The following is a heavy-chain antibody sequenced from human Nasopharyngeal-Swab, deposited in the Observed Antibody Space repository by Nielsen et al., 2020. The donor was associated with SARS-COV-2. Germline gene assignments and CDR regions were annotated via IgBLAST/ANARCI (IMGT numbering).Heavy chain of an antibody. J-gene: IGHJ4*02. D-gene: IGHD3-22*01. V-gene: IGHV4-59*01. CDR2: IYYSGST. CDR1: GGSISSYY. CDR3: ARESDSSGSPIDY. Sequence: SETLSLTCTVSGGSISSYYWSWIRQPPGKGLEWIGYIYYSGSTNYNSSLKSRVTISVDTSKNQFSLKLSSVTAADTAVYYCARESDSSGSPIDYWGQGTLVTVSS.